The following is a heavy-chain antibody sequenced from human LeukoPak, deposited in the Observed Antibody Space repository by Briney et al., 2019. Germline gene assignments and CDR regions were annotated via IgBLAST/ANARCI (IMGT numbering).Heavy chain of an antibody. CDR3: AKEYSPSYYGMDV. D-gene: IGHD2-15*01. V-gene: IGHV3-23*01. CDR1: GFTFSTYA. J-gene: IGHJ6*02. Sequence: GGSLRLSCAASGFTFSTYAMSWVRQAPGKGLEWVSSISGSGGATSYADSVKGRFTVSRDNSKNTLYLQMNSLRAEDTAVYYCAKEYSPSYYGMDVWGQGTTVTVSS. CDR2: ISGSGGAT.